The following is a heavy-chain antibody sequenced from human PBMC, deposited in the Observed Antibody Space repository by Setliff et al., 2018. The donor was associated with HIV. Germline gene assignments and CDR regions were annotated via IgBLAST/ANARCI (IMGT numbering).Heavy chain of an antibody. CDR1: GGSINITHFY. D-gene: IGHD3-16*01. CDR2: IYYSGTT. CDR3: ASWGAGSNSGFDY. J-gene: IGHJ4*02. V-gene: IGHV4-39*07. Sequence: PSETLSLTCTVSGGSINITHFYWAWIRQPPGKGVAWLGSIYYSGTTYVHPSLKSRVTISLDTFQSQFSLELRSVNAADTAVYYCASWGAGSNSGFDYWGRGTLVTVSS.